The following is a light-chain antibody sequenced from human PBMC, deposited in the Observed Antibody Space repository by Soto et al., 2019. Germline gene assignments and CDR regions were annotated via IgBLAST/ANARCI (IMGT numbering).Light chain of an antibody. Sequence: QSALTQPPSVSGSPGQSVTISCTGTSSDVGSYNGVSWYQQPPGTAPRLIIYEGSTRPSGVPDRFSGSKSGNTASLTISGLQAADEADYYCNSYTLSGTYVFGTGTKLPVL. CDR2: EGS. J-gene: IGLJ1*01. V-gene: IGLV2-18*02. CDR3: NSYTLSGTYV. CDR1: SSDVGSYNG.